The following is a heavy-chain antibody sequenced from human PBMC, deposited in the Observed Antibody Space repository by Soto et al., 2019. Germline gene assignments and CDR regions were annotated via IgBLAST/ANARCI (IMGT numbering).Heavy chain of an antibody. J-gene: IGHJ4*02. CDR1: GFTFSLYG. V-gene: IGHV3-30*18. Sequence: QVQLVESGGDVVQPGGSLRLSCAVSGFTFSLYGMHWVRQAPGKGLEWVAFISYEGRNKYYADSVKGRFTISRDNSKNTLSLQMESLRPEDTAVYYCAKGRDSTLLRGQYFDNWGQGTQVTVSS. CDR2: ISYEGRNK. D-gene: IGHD4-4*01. CDR3: AKGRDSTLLRGQYFDN.